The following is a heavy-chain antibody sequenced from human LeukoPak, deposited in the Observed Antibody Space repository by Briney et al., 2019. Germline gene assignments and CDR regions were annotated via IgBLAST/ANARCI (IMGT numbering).Heavy chain of an antibody. CDR3: ARVKGTYYYGMDV. CDR2: IYHSGST. CDR1: GGSISSGGYS. Sequence: SETLSLTCAASGGSISSGGYSWSWIRQPPGKGLEWIGYIYHSGSTYYNPSLKSRVTISVDRSKNQFSLKLSSVTAADTAVYYCARVKGTYYYGMDVWGQGTTVTVSS. V-gene: IGHV4-30-2*01. J-gene: IGHJ6*02. D-gene: IGHD1-1*01.